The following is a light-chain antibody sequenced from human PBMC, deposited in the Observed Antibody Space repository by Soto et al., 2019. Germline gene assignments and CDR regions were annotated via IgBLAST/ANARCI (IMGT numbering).Light chain of an antibody. CDR2: KAS. CDR1: QSISSW. Sequence: DIQMTQSPSTLSASVGARVTITCRASQSISSWLAWYQQKPGTAPKLLIYKASTLQSGVPSRFSGSGSGTEFTLTISSLQPDDSATYYCQQYNDNWKFGQGTKVEIK. J-gene: IGKJ1*01. CDR3: QQYNDNWK. V-gene: IGKV1-5*03.